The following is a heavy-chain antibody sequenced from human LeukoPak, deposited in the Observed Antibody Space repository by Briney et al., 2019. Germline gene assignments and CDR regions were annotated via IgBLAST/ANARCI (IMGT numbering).Heavy chain of an antibody. Sequence: GGSLRLSCAASGFTVSSNYMSWVRQAPGKGLEWVSVIYSGGSTSYADSVKGRFTISRDNSKNTLYLQVNSLRAEDTAVYYCVKGGNGPFGYWGQGTLVTVSS. CDR2: IYSGGST. D-gene: IGHD3-16*01. J-gene: IGHJ4*02. V-gene: IGHV3-53*01. CDR1: GFTVSSNY. CDR3: VKGGNGPFGY.